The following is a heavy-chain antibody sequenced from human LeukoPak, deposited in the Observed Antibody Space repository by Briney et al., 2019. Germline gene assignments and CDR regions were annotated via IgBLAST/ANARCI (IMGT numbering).Heavy chain of an antibody. CDR3: ARVSRVGATTQFDY. CDR1: GYTFISYG. J-gene: IGHJ4*01. V-gene: IGHV1-18*01. CDR2: ISAYNGIT. D-gene: IGHD1-26*01. Sequence: ASVKVSCKASGYTFISYGISWVRQAPGQGRGWGGWISAYNGITNYAQKLQGRGAITTDTSTSTAYMELRSLRSEDTAGYYYARVSRVGATTQFDYCGDGTLVIVSS.